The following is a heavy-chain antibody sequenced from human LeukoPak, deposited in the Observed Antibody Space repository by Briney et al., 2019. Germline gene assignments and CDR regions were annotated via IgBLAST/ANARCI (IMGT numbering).Heavy chain of an antibody. V-gene: IGHV3-9*01. CDR3: ANVAGNGGFKASNYFDN. CDR2: ISWNGGYI. J-gene: IGHJ4*02. D-gene: IGHD6-19*01. CDR1: GFTFGEYA. Sequence: GRSLRLSCAASGFTFGEYAIHWVRQAPGKGLEGVSGISWNGGYIVYADSVKGRFTISRDNAKNSLYLQMNSLRPEDTALYYCANVAGNGGFKASNYFDNWGQGTLVTVSS.